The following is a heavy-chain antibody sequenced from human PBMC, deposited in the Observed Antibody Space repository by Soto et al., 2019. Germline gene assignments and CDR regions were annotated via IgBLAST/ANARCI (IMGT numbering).Heavy chain of an antibody. CDR3: AKSPRFLEWLFSDY. D-gene: IGHD3-3*01. J-gene: IGHJ4*02. CDR2: ISDSGST. V-gene: IGHV3-23*01. Sequence: GGSLRLSCAASGFTFSSYAMSWVRQAPGKGLEWVSTISDSGSTYYADSVKGRFTISRDNSKNTLYLQMNSLRAEDTAVYYCAKSPRFLEWLFSDYWGQGTLVTVSS. CDR1: GFTFSSYA.